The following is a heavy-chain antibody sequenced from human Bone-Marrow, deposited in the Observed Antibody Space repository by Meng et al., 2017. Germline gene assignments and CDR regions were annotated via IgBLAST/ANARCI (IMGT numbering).Heavy chain of an antibody. J-gene: IGHJ6*02. CDR1: VFSLSTSGMC. CDR2: IDWDDDK. V-gene: IGHV2-70*01. CDR3: ARILGSGVDCYSGYGMDV. D-gene: IGHD2-21*02. Sequence: SGPTLVKPKQTLTLTCTFCVFSLSTSGMCGRWIRQPPGKALECLALIDWDDDKYYSTSLKTRLTISKDTSKNQVVLTMTHMDPVDTATYYCARILGSGVDCYSGYGMDVWGQGTTVTVSS.